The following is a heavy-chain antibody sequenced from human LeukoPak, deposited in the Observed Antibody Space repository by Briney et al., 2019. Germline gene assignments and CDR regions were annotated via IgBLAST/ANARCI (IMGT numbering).Heavy chain of an antibody. V-gene: IGHV1-8*03. CDR3: ARRQYGSGSPLYY. CDR1: GYPFTSYA. J-gene: IGHJ4*02. Sequence: ASVKVSCKASGYPFTSYAINWVRQTTGQGLEWMGWMNPNSGNTGYAQKFQGRVTLTGNTSISTAYMELSSLRSEDTAVYYCARRQYGSGSPLYYWGQGTLVTVSS. D-gene: IGHD3-10*01. CDR2: MNPNSGNT.